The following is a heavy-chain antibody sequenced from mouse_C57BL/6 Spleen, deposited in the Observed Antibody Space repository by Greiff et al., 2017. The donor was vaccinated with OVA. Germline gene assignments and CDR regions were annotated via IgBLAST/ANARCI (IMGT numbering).Heavy chain of an antibody. J-gene: IGHJ4*01. V-gene: IGHV5-17*01. Sequence: EVMLVESGGGLVKPGGSLKLSCAASGFTFSDYGMHWVRQAPEKGLEWVAYISSGSSTIYYADTVKGRFTISRDNAKNTLFLQMTSLRSEDTAMYYCARTRIYYYGSSYDYYAMDYWGQGTSVTVSS. CDR3: ARTRIYYYGSSYDYYAMDY. D-gene: IGHD1-1*01. CDR2: ISSGSSTI. CDR1: GFTFSDYG.